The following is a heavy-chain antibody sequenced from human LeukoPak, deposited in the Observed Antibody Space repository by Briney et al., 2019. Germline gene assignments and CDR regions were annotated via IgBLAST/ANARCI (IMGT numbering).Heavy chain of an antibody. Sequence: GGSLRLSCAASGFTFRSYGMHWVRQAPGKGLEWVAFIRYDGSKKYYADSVKGRFTISRDNSKNTLYLQMNSLGAEDTAVYYCAKDRVPAAIMDWFDPWGQGTLVTVSS. CDR1: GFTFRSYG. CDR2: IRYDGSKK. CDR3: AKDRVPAAIMDWFDP. V-gene: IGHV3-30*02. J-gene: IGHJ5*02. D-gene: IGHD2-2*01.